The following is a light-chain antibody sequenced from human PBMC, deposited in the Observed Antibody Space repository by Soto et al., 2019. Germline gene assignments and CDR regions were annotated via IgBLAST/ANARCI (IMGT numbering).Light chain of an antibody. CDR3: QQYGSSPTT. Sequence: VLTQSPATLSLSPGERATLSCRASQSIHTSLACYQQKSGKPPRLVIYGASSRATGIPDRFSGSGSGTDFTLTISRLEPEDFAVYYCQQYGSSPTTFGQGTRLEIK. J-gene: IGKJ5*01. CDR1: QSIHTS. CDR2: GAS. V-gene: IGKV3-20*01.